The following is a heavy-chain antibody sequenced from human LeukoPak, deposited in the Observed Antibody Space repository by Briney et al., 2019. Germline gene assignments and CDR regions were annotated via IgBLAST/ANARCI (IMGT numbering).Heavy chain of an antibody. D-gene: IGHD3-10*01. CDR3: ARGLWFGELSD. Sequence: SETLSLTCTVSGGSISSSRDYWAWIRQPPGKGLEWIGSIYHSGSTYYNPSLKSRVTISVDTSKNQFSLKLSSVTAADTAVYYCARGLWFGELSDWGQGTLVTVSS. J-gene: IGHJ4*02. CDR1: GGSISSSRDY. CDR2: IYHSGST. V-gene: IGHV4-39*07.